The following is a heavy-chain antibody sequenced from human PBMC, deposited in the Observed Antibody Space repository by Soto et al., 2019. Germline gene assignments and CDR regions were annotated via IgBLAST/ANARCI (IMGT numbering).Heavy chain of an antibody. CDR3: ARDGSPSYGFS. Sequence: GGALRLSCAASGFTFGSYGMHCVRQAPGKGLEWVSSISSSSSNIYYADSVKGRFTISRDNAKNSLYLQMNSLRAEDTAVYYCARDGSPSYGFSWGQGTLVTVSS. CDR1: GFTFGSYG. J-gene: IGHJ5*02. D-gene: IGHD5-18*01. CDR2: ISSSSSNI. V-gene: IGHV3-21*01.